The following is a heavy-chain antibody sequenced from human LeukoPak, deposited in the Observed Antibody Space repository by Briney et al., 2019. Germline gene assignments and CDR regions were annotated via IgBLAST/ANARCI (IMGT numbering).Heavy chain of an antibody. CDR3: AKDRDSDYGDGGFDP. CDR1: GFTFSTYG. CDR2: TSYDGTNK. D-gene: IGHD4-17*01. V-gene: IGHV3-30*18. Sequence: GGSLRLSCAASGFTFSTYGLHWVRQAPGKGLEWVAVTSYDGTNKYYADSVKGRFTISRDNSKNTLYLQMNSLRAEDTAVHYCAKDRDSDYGDGGFDPWGQGTLVTVSS. J-gene: IGHJ5*02.